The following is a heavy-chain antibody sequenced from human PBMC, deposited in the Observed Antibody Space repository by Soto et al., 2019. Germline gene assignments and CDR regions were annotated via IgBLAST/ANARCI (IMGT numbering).Heavy chain of an antibody. D-gene: IGHD2-15*01. CDR1: GGSVSSGSYY. CDR3: ARRYVVTVNRYYYGMDV. V-gene: IGHV4-39*01. CDR2: IYYSGST. Sequence: PSXTLSLTFTVSGGSVSSGSYYWSWIRQPPGKALEWIGSIYYSGSTYYTPSLKSRVTISVDTSKNQFSLKLSSVTAADTAVYYCARRYVVTVNRYYYGMDVWGQGTTVTVSS. J-gene: IGHJ6*02.